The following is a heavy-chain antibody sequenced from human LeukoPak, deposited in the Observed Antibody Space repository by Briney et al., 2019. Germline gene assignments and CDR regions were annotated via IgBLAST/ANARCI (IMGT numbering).Heavy chain of an antibody. Sequence: GASVKVSCKASGYTFTGYYMRWVRQAPGQGLEWMGWINPNSGGTNYAQKFQGWVTMTRDTSISTAYMELSRLRSDDTAVYYCARRGPNYYDSSGGAFDIWGQGTMVTVSS. CDR1: GYTFTGYY. J-gene: IGHJ3*02. D-gene: IGHD3-22*01. V-gene: IGHV1-2*04. CDR2: INPNSGGT. CDR3: ARRGPNYYDSSGGAFDI.